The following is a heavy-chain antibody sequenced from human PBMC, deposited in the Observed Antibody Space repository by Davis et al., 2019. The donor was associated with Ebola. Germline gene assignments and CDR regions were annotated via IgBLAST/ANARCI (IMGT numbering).Heavy chain of an antibody. D-gene: IGHD6-19*01. CDR3: ASTRRTERYSSGLDY. CDR2: IYYSGST. V-gene: IGHV4-39*01. CDR1: GGSISSSSYY. Sequence: PSETLSLTCTVSGGSISSSSYYWGWIRQPPGKGLEWIESIYYSGSTYYNPSLKSRVTISVDTSKNQFSLKLSSVTAADTAVYYCASTRRTERYSSGLDYWGQGTLVTVSS. J-gene: IGHJ4*02.